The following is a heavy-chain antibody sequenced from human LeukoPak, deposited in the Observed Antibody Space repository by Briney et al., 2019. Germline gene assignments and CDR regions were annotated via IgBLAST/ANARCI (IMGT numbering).Heavy chain of an antibody. V-gene: IGHV1-69*04. J-gene: IGHJ6*02. Sequence: ASVKVSCKASGGTFSSYAFSWVRRAPGQGLEWMGRVITILGIAHYAQKFQGRVTITADKSTSTAYMELRSLRSDDTAVYYCARGYYDSSGYTYYYYYGMDVWGQGITVTVSS. CDR1: GGTFSSYA. CDR2: VITILGIA. CDR3: ARGYYDSSGYTYYYYYGMDV. D-gene: IGHD3-22*01.